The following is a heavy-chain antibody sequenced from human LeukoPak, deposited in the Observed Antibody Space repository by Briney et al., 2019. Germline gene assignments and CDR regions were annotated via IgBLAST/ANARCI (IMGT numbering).Heavy chain of an antibody. CDR1: GFTFDDYA. D-gene: IGHD6-19*01. J-gene: IGHJ4*02. Sequence: PGRSLRLSCAASGFTFDDYAMHWVRQAPGKGLEWVSGISWNSGTIGYADSVKGRFTISRDNAKNSLYLQMNGLRAEDTALYYCASQPAYSSGWYDYWGQGTLVTVSS. CDR3: ASQPAYSSGWYDY. CDR2: ISWNSGTI. V-gene: IGHV3-9*01.